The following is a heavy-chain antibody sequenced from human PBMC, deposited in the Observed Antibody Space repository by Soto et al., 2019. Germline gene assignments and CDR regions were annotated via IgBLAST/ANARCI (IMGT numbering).Heavy chain of an antibody. V-gene: IGHV3-23*01. CDR2: ISGSGGST. Sequence: EVQLLESGGGLVQPGGSVRLSCAASGCTFSSYAMSWVRQAPGKGLEWVGAISGSGGSTYHADSVKGRFTISRDNSKNKQYLQMNSVRAEDTAVYYGSRTPGSSSWWYFDYWGQVTLVTVSA. CDR3: SRTPGSSSWWYFDY. CDR1: GCTFSSYA. J-gene: IGHJ4*02. D-gene: IGHD6-13*01.